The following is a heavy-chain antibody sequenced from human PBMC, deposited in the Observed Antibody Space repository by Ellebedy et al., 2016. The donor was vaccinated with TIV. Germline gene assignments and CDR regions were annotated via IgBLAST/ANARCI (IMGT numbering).Heavy chain of an antibody. Sequence: SETLSLXXTVSGGSVSSGSYYWSWIRQPPGKGLEWIGYIYYSGSTNYNPSLKSRVTISVDTSKNQFSLKLSSVTAADTAVYYCARGLSTLDYWGQGTLVTVSS. V-gene: IGHV4-61*01. J-gene: IGHJ4*02. CDR2: IYYSGST. D-gene: IGHD2-2*01. CDR1: GGSVSSGSYY. CDR3: ARGLSTLDY.